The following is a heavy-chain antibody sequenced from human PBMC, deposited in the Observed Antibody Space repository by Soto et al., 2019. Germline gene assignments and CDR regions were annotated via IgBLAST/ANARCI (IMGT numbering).Heavy chain of an antibody. CDR3: ARGLDSSGRKVDY. J-gene: IGHJ4*02. Sequence: KQSQTLSLTCAVYGGSFSGYYWSWIRQPPGKGLEWIGEINHSGSTNYNPSLKSRVTISVDTSKNQFSLKLSSVTAADTAVYYCARGLDSSGRKVDYWGQGTLVTVSS. CDR2: INHSGST. V-gene: IGHV4-34*01. CDR1: GGSFSGYY. D-gene: IGHD3-22*01.